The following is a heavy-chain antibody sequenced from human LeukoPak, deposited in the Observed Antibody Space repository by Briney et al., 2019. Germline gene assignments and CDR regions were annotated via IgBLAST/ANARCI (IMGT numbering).Heavy chain of an antibody. CDR2: IRGKANSYAT. Sequence: GGSLRLSCAASGLTFSGSAMHWVRQASGKGLEWVGRIRGKANSYATAYAASMKGSFTISRDDSKNTAYLQMNSLKTEDTAVYYCTRFVVVPAANPRYFQHWGQGTLVTVSS. CDR1: GLTFSGSA. D-gene: IGHD2-2*01. J-gene: IGHJ1*01. CDR3: TRFVVVPAANPRYFQH. V-gene: IGHV3-73*01.